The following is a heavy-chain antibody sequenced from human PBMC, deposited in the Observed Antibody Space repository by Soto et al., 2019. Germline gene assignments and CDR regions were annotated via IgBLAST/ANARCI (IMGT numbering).Heavy chain of an antibody. J-gene: IGHJ5*02. D-gene: IGHD2-15*01. CDR3: AVVVSATHLDP. V-gene: IGHV4-39*01. Sequence: PSVTLSLTCTVSGVSINLSYHYWGWIRQPPGKGLQWIGSVYHGGSTYYPPSLHSRVTISVDAPKNQFSLKLSSVTAADTAVYYCAVVVSATHLDPWGQGTLVTVSS. CDR2: VYHGGST. CDR1: GVSINLSYHY.